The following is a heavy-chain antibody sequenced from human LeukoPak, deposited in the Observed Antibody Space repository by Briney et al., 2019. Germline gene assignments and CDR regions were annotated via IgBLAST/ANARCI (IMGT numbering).Heavy chain of an antibody. D-gene: IGHD3-22*01. J-gene: IGHJ3*02. CDR3: ARQDYYDSSGYLDDI. Sequence: SETLSLTCAVYGGSFSGYYWSWIRQPPGKGLEWIGEINHSGSTNYNPSLKSRVTISVDTSKNQFSLKLSSVTAADTAVYYCARQDYYDSSGYLDDIWGQGTMVTVSS. CDR2: INHSGST. CDR1: GGSFSGYY. V-gene: IGHV4-34*01.